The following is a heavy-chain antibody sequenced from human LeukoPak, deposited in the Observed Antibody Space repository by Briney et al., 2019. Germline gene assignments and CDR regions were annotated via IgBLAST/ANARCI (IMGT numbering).Heavy chain of an antibody. J-gene: IGHJ3*02. CDR1: GYSFTNYW. CDR3: ARRGGLIDTFDI. CDR2: IYPGDSDS. Sequence: GESLKISCKGSGYSFTNYWIGWVRQMPGKGLEWMGIIYPGDSDSRYNPSFQGPVTFSADKSINPAYLQWSSLNASDTAMYYCARRGGLIDTFDIWGQGTMVTVSS. V-gene: IGHV5-51*01.